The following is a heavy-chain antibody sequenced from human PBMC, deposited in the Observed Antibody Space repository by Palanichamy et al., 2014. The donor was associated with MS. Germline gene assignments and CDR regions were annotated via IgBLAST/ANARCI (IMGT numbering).Heavy chain of an antibody. D-gene: IGHD3-22*01. CDR2: INPSGGST. CDR1: GYIFTSYY. J-gene: IGHJ4*02. V-gene: IGHV1-46*03. Sequence: QVQLMQSGAEVRKPGASVRLSCKASGYIFTSYYMHWVRQAPGQGLEWMGIINPSGGSTGYAQKFQSRVTMTADTSTSTVYMELSSLRSEGMAVYYCARDRLQDSSGYYFDYRGQGSLVTVSS. CDR3: ARDRLQDSSGYYFDY.